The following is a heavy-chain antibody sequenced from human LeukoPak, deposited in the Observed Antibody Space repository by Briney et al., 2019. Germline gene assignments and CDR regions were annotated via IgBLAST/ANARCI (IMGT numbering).Heavy chain of an antibody. Sequence: KFQGRVTITRDTSASTAYMELSSLRSEDTAVYYCARYGSTSCYDYWGQGTLVTVSS. CDR3: ARYGSTSCYDY. V-gene: IGHV1-3*01. J-gene: IGHJ4*02. D-gene: IGHD2-2*01.